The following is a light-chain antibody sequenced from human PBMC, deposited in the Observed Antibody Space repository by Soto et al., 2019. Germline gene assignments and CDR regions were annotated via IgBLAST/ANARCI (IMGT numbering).Light chain of an antibody. CDR1: SSDIGGYNH. V-gene: IGLV2-14*01. Sequence: QSALTQPASVSGSPGQSITISCTGTSSDIGGYNHVSWYQQHPGKAPKLMIYEVSNRPSGVSNRFSGSKSGNTASLTISVLQAEDEADYYCNSYTSTSAYVFVTGTKLTVL. J-gene: IGLJ1*01. CDR3: NSYTSTSAYV. CDR2: EVS.